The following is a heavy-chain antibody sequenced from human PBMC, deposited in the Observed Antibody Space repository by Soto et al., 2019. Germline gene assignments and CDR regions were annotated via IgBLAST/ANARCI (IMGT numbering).Heavy chain of an antibody. D-gene: IGHD5-12*01. CDR3: ARNIRQWLRLLGWFDP. V-gene: IGHV4-34*01. Sequence: PTETLSLTCAVYGGAFSGYYWSWIRQPPGKGLEWIGEINHSGSTNYNPSLKSRVTISVDTSKNQFSLKLSSVTAADTAVYYCARNIRQWLRLLGWFDPWGQGILVTVS. CDR2: INHSGST. CDR1: GGAFSGYY. J-gene: IGHJ5*02.